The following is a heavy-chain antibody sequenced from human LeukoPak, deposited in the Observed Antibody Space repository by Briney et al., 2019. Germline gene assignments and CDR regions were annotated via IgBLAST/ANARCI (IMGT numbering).Heavy chain of an antibody. V-gene: IGHV3-64D*06. CDR3: VNGAATGLIDY. J-gene: IGHJ4*02. CDR1: GFTFSGYA. CDR2: ISNNEVVT. Sequence: SGGSLRLSCAASGFTFSGYAIHWVRQTPGKGLEYVSAISNNEVVTYYADSVKGRFTISRDNSKNTAYLQMSSLRAEDTAVYYCVNGAATGLIDYWGQGTLVTVSS. D-gene: IGHD2-15*01.